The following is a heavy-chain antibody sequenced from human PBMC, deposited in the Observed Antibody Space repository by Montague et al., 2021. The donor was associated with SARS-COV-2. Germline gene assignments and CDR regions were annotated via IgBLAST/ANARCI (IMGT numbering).Heavy chain of an antibody. J-gene: IGHJ4*02. V-gene: IGHV4-31*03. D-gene: IGHD6-13*01. CDR1: GGSISSGGYY. Sequence: TLSLTCTVSGGSISSGGYYWSWIRPHPGKGLEWIGYNHCSGSTYYNPSLKSRVTISVVTSKNQFSLKRDSVAAAGAADYYCARVVGWYSNSWFDYWGQGTLVTVSS. CDR2: NHCSGST. CDR3: ARVVGWYSNSWFDY.